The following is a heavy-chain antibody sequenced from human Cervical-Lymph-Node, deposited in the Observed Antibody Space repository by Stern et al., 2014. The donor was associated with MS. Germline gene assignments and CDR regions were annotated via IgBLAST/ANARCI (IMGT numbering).Heavy chain of an antibody. CDR3: ARDEGYTYGLLRGYFDN. CDR2: ISYDGSNK. J-gene: IGHJ4*02. CDR1: GFTYSTFA. V-gene: IGHV3-30*01. D-gene: IGHD5-18*01. Sequence: VQLVESGGGVVQPGRSLRLSCAASGFTYSTFAMPWVRQAPGKGLEWGAVISYDGSNKYYADSVRGRFTISRDTSKNTMYLQMNSLRAEDTAVYYCARDEGYTYGLLRGYFDNWGQGTLVTVSS.